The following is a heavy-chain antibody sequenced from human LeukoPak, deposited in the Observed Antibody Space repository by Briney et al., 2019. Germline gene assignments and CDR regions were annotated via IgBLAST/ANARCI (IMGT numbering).Heavy chain of an antibody. V-gene: IGHV3-21*01. CDR2: LSSSSTYV. Sequence: GGSLRLSCAASGFTFSAYSMNWVRQAPGKGLEWVSSLSSSSTYVYYADSVKGRFTISRDNAKNSLYLQMNGLRAEDTAVYYCATVRCSGGSCFYNFDHWGQGSLVTVSS. D-gene: IGHD2-15*01. J-gene: IGHJ4*02. CDR3: ATVRCSGGSCFYNFDH. CDR1: GFTFSAYS.